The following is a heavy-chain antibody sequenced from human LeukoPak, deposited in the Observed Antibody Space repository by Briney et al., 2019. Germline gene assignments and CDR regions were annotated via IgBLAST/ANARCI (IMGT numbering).Heavy chain of an antibody. Sequence: GGSLRLSCAASGFTFSSYAMSWVRLAPGKGLEWVSAISGSGGSTYYAGSVKGRFTISRDNSKNTLYLQMNSLRAEDTAVYYCAKDSSLTGYYYFDYWGQGTLVTVSS. D-gene: IGHD3-9*01. V-gene: IGHV3-23*01. J-gene: IGHJ4*02. CDR1: GFTFSSYA. CDR3: AKDSSLTGYYYFDY. CDR2: ISGSGGST.